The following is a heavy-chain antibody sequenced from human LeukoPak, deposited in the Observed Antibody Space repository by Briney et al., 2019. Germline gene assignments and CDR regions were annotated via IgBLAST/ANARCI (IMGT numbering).Heavy chain of an antibody. D-gene: IGHD3-3*01. V-gene: IGHV4-34*01. J-gene: IGHJ5*02. CDR1: GGSFSGYY. CDR3: ARGPRTITIFGVVIKRWFDP. CDR2: INHSGST. Sequence: PSETLSLTCAVYGGSFSGYYWSWIRQPPGKGLEWIGEINHSGSTNYNPSLKSRVTISVDTSKNQFSLKLSSVTAADTAVYYCARGPRTITIFGVVIKRWFDPWGQGTLVTVSS.